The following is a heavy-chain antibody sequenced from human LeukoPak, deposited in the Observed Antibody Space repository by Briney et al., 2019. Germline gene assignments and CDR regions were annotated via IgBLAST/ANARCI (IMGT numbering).Heavy chain of an antibody. CDR1: GFTFSSYS. CDR3: ARDREAAAGTGSAFDI. Sequence: GGSLRLSCAASGFTFSSYSMNWVRQAPGKGLEWVSYISSSSSTICYADSVKGRFTISRDNAKNSLYLQMNSLRAEDTAVYYCARDREAAAGTGSAFDIWGQGTMVTVSS. CDR2: ISSSSSTI. V-gene: IGHV3-48*04. J-gene: IGHJ3*02. D-gene: IGHD6-13*01.